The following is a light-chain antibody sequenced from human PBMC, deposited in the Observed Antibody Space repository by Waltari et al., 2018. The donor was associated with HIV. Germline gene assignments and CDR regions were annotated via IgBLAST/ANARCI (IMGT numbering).Light chain of an antibody. CDR1: QDIGDS. J-gene: IGKJ1*01. CDR2: RAS. CDR3: QKYNNAPHT. V-gene: IGKV1-27*01. Sequence: DVRMTQSPSSLSASVGDRVTITCRATQDIGDSLAWYQQKPGQGPKLLILRASTLHSGVSSRFSGSGSRTFFTLSITSLPPEDVATYFCQKYNNAPHTFGQGTKVE.